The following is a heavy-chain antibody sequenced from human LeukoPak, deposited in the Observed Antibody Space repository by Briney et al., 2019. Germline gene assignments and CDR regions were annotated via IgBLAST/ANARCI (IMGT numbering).Heavy chain of an antibody. CDR3: ARAPTERSSSWYYYGMDV. D-gene: IGHD6-13*01. J-gene: IGHJ6*02. CDR2: MNPNSGNT. V-gene: IGHV1-8*01. CDR1: GYTFTSYD. Sequence: ASVKVSCKASGYTFTSYDINWVRQATGQGLEWMGWMNPNSGNTGYAQKFQGRVTITADKSTSTAYMELSSLRSEDTAVYYCARAPTERSSSWYYYGMDVWGQGTTVTVSS.